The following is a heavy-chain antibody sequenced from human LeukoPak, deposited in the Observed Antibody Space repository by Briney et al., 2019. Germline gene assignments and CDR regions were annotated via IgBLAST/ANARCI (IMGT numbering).Heavy chain of an antibody. CDR2: ISSTGTYKYYADPYK. CDR1: GFXFGTYA. V-gene: IGHV3-21*01. J-gene: IGHJ4*02. CDR3: ARAGYYGSDVYFDY. Sequence: GGSLRLSCGASGFXFGTYAMSWVRQAPGKGLEWVSSISSTGTYKYYADPYKYYADSVRGRFTISRDNAKSSLYLQMNSLRAEDTAVYYCARAGYYGSDVYFDYWGQGTLVTVSS. D-gene: IGHD3-10*01.